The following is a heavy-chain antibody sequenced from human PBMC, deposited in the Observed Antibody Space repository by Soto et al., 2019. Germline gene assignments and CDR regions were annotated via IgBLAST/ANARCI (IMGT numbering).Heavy chain of an antibody. CDR1: GGTFSSYA. V-gene: IGHV1-69*06. Sequence: GASVKVSCKASGGTFSSYAISWVRQAPGQGLEWMGGIIPIFGTANYAQKFQGRVTITADKSTSTAYMELSSLRSEDTAVYYCAQSYYDFWSGKKYYYYGMDVGGQGTTVTVS. CDR2: IIPIFGTA. D-gene: IGHD3-3*01. J-gene: IGHJ6*02. CDR3: AQSYYDFWSGKKYYYYGMDV.